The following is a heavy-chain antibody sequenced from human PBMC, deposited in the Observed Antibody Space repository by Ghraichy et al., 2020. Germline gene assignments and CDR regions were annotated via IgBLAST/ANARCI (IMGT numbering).Heavy chain of an antibody. CDR2: IKSDGTDR. J-gene: IGHJ4*02. D-gene: IGHD2-15*01. CDR3: AREYCRGGRCFFGTGGSHFDY. CDR1: GFALNNYW. Sequence: LTCAASGFALNNYWMHWVRQAPGKGLLWVSRIKSDGTDRTYADSVKGRFTISRDNATNTLYLPMNSLSDEDTAVYYCAREYCRGGRCFFGTGGSHFDYWGQGILVTVSA. V-gene: IGHV3-74*01.